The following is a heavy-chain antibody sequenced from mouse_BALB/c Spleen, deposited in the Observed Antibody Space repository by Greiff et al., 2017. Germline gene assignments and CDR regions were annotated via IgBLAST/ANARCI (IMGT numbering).Heavy chain of an antibody. J-gene: IGHJ2*01. CDR3: TRVAGNYFDY. CDR1: GFTFSNYW. D-gene: IGHD1-1*02. CDR2: IRLKSNNYAT. Sequence: EVHLVESGGGLVQPGGSMKLSCVASGFTFSNYWMNWVRQSPEKGLEWVAEIRLKSNNYATHYAESVKGRFTISRDDSKSSVYLQMNNLRAEDTGIYYCTRVAGNYFDYWGQGTTLTVSS. V-gene: IGHV6-6*02.